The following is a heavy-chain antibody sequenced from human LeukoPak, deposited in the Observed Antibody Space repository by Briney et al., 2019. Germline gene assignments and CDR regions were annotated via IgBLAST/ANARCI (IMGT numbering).Heavy chain of an antibody. CDR2: ISGSGGST. V-gene: IGHV3-23*01. CDR3: AKGAYYYDSSGYYLPVYGMDV. Sequence: PGGSLRLSCGASGFTFNNYAMSWVRQAPGKGLEWVSAISGSGGSTYYADSVKGRFTISRDNSKNTLYLQMNSLRAEDTAVYYCAKGAYYYDSSGYYLPVYGMDVWGQGTTVTVSS. CDR1: GFTFNNYA. D-gene: IGHD3-22*01. J-gene: IGHJ6*02.